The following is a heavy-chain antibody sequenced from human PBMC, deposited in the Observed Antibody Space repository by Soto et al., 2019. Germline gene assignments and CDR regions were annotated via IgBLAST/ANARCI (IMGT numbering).Heavy chain of an antibody. J-gene: IGHJ6*02. Sequence: GSLRLSCAASGFTFSSYGMHWVRQAPGKGLEWVAVIWYDGSNKYYADSVKGRFTISRDNSKNTLYLQMNSLRAEDTAVYYCARDVIVVVPAAGPEYYYYGMDVWGQGTTVTVSS. D-gene: IGHD2-2*01. CDR2: IWYDGSNK. V-gene: IGHV3-33*01. CDR3: ARDVIVVVPAAGPEYYYYGMDV. CDR1: GFTFSSYG.